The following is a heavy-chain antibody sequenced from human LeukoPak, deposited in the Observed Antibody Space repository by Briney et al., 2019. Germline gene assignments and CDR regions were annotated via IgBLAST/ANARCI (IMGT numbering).Heavy chain of an antibody. CDR3: ARMTVSGRDNWFDP. D-gene: IGHD6-19*01. V-gene: IGHV1-8*03. Sequence: GASVKVSCKASGYTFTGYDINWVRHATGQGLEWMGWLNPNSGNTGYAQKFQGRVTITRNTSIKTAYMELSSLTSEDTAVYYCARMTVSGRDNWFDPWGQGTLVTVSS. J-gene: IGHJ5*02. CDR1: GYTFTGYD. CDR2: LNPNSGNT.